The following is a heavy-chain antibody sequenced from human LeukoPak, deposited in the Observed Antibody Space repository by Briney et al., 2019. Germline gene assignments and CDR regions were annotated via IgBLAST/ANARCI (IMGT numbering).Heavy chain of an antibody. Sequence: PSETLSLTCVVYGGSFSGYFWTWIRQPPGKGLEWIGEINDSGSINYNPSLTSRVTISVDTSENHSSLKLSSVTAADTAVYYCARGGDSTGYKNWGQGALVTVSS. CDR1: GGSFSGYF. V-gene: IGHV4-34*01. CDR2: INDSGSI. J-gene: IGHJ4*02. CDR3: ARGGDSTGYKN. D-gene: IGHD3-22*01.